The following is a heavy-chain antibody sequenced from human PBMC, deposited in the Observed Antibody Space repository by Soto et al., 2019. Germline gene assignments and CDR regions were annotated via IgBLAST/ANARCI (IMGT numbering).Heavy chain of an antibody. CDR2: MSNTGRTI. Sequence: EVQVVESGGGLVQPGGSLRLSCEGSGFTFSTYNMDWVRQAPGKGLEWVSYMSNTGRTIYYADSVKGRFTISRDNPNNSLSLQMNSLRDEYTGVNYCARDGNRGYDMDVWGQGTTVTVSS. CDR3: ARDGNRGYDMDV. V-gene: IGHV3-48*02. CDR1: GFTFSTYN. J-gene: IGHJ6*02.